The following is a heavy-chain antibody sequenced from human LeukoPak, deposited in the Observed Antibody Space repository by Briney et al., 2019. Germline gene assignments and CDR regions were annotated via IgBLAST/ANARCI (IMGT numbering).Heavy chain of an antibody. Sequence: GGSLRLSCAASGFTFSSYAMRWVRQAPGKGLEWVSAISGSGGSTYYADSVRGRFTISRDNSKNTLYLQMNSLRAEDTAVYYCAKRPYCSGGSCYGISSDYWGQGTLVTVSS. CDR2: ISGSGGST. D-gene: IGHD2-15*01. J-gene: IGHJ4*02. V-gene: IGHV3-23*01. CDR3: AKRPYCSGGSCYGISSDY. CDR1: GFTFSSYA.